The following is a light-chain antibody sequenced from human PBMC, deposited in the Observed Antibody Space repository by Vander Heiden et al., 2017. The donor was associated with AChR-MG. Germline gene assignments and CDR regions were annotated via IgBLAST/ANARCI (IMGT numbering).Light chain of an antibody. CDR3: ALWDDSLSRWL. CDR1: NSNLGRTF. Sequence: QSVLTQPPSASGTPGQRVAMPCSGGNSNLGRTFVSWYQQLPGTAPKLIIYRDDQRPSGVPDRFSASKSDTTASLTISGPRSEDEAVYYCALWDDSLSRWLFGGGTKLTVL. V-gene: IGLV1-47*01. J-gene: IGLJ3*02. CDR2: RDD.